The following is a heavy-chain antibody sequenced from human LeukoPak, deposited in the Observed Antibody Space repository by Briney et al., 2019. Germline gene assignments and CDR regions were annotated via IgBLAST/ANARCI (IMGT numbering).Heavy chain of an antibody. D-gene: IGHD3-22*01. Sequence: PGGSLRLSCAASGFTFSSYAMHWVRQAPGKGLEWVAVISYDGSNKYYADSVKGRFTISRGNSKNTLYLQMNSLRAEDTAVYYCARATNDYYDSSAAFDIWGQGTMVTVSS. CDR3: ARATNDYYDSSAAFDI. J-gene: IGHJ3*02. CDR1: GFTFSSYA. CDR2: ISYDGSNK. V-gene: IGHV3-30-3*01.